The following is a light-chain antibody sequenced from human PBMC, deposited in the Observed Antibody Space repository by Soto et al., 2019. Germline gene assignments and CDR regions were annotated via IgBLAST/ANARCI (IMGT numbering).Light chain of an antibody. CDR2: GNS. V-gene: IGLV1-40*01. CDR1: SPTIGAGYD. CDR3: QSYDSSLSGFVL. Sequence: QSVLTQPPSVSGAPGQRFTISGTGSSPTIGAGYDVHWYQQLPGTVPRLLIYGNSNRRSGVPERFSGSKSGTSASLAITGLQADDEADYYCQSYDSSLSGFVLFGGGTKLTVL. J-gene: IGLJ2*01.